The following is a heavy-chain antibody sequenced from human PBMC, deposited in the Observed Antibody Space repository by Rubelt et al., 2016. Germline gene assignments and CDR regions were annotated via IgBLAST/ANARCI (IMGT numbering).Heavy chain of an antibody. J-gene: IGHJ4*02. D-gene: IGHD5-12*01. Sequence: QVQLQESGPGLVKPSGTLSLTCAVSGGSISSHNWWSWVRQHPGKGLEWIGEIYHSGSTHYIPSLKSRVTISVEKSKNHISLRLGSVTAAETAVYYCASKLYDYPYYFDCWGQGTLVTVSS. CDR1: GGSISSHNW. V-gene: IGHV4-4*02. CDR2: IYHSGST. CDR3: ASKLYDYPYYFDC.